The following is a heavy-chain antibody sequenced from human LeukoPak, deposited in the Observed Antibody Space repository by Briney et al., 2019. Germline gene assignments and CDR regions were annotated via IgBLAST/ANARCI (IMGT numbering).Heavy chain of an antibody. CDR1: GGSISSSY. CDR2: IYYSGTT. D-gene: IGHD2-15*01. J-gene: IGHJ5*02. CDR3: ARGYCRGGNCYPNWFDP. V-gene: IGHV4-59*01. Sequence: PSETLSLTCTVSGGSISSSYWSWIRQPPGKGLEWIGYIYYSGTTNYNPSLKSRVTISADTSKNQFSLKLSSVTAADTAVYYCARGYCRGGNCYPNWFDPWGQGTLVTVSS.